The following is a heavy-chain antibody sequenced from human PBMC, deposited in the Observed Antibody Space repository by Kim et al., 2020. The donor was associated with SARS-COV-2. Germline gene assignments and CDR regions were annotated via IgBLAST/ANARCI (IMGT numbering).Heavy chain of an antibody. CDR2: IGSGGGGR. Sequence: GGSLRLSCAASGFTFSSYDMTWVRQAPGKGLEWVSTIGSGGGGRDYADSLKGRFTISRDNSKNTLYLQMNSLRVEDTAVYYCAYRTGLDYWGQGALVTVSS. J-gene: IGHJ4*02. CDR1: GFTFSSYD. V-gene: IGHV3-23*01. D-gene: IGHD7-27*01. CDR3: AYRTGLDY.